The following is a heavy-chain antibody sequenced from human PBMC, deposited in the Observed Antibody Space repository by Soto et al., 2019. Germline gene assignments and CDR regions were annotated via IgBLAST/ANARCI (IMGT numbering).Heavy chain of an antibody. CDR1: GGSISSNVYY. V-gene: IGHV4-39*01. Sequence: SETLSLTCTVSGGSISSNVYYWVWIRQPPGKGLEWIASSHYSGSTYYNPSLKIRVTISVDPSKNQFSLNLSSVSAADTAVYYCARQEYSSSSGELSYFDYWGQGTLVTVSS. CDR2: SHYSGST. CDR3: ARQEYSSSSGELSYFDY. J-gene: IGHJ4*02. D-gene: IGHD6-6*01.